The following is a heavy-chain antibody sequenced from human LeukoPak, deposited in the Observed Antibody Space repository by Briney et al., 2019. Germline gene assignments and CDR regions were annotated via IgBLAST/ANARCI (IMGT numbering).Heavy chain of an antibody. D-gene: IGHD3-16*01. Sequence: PGGSLRLSCAASGFTFRSNWMHWVRQAPGKGLVWVSHINTDGSSTRYADSVRGRFTISRDNAKNTLYLQMNSLRAEDTAVYYCARTFADAFDVWGQGTMVTVSS. J-gene: IGHJ3*01. CDR2: INTDGSST. CDR1: GFTFRSNW. CDR3: ARTFADAFDV. V-gene: IGHV3-74*01.